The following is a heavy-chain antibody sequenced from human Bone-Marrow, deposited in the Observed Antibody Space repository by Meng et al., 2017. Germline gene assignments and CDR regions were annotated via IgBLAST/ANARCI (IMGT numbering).Heavy chain of an antibody. CDR1: GYSFTSYW. D-gene: IGHD3-22*01. Sequence: GESLKISCKGSGYSFTSYWIGWVRQMPGKGLEWVGFIYPGDSDTRYSPSFQGQVTISADKSISTAYLQWSSLKASDTAMYYCARRGYHYDSSGYYCWYFDLWGRGTLVTVSS. CDR3: ARRGYHYDSSGYYCWYFDL. CDR2: IYPGDSDT. V-gene: IGHV5-51*01. J-gene: IGHJ2*01.